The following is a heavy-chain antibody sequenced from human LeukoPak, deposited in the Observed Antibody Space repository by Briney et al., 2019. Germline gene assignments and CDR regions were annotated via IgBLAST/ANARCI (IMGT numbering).Heavy chain of an antibody. CDR3: ARGFIAVAATGDAFDI. Sequence: GGSLRLSCAASGFTVSSNYMSWVRQAPGKGLEWVSVIYSGGSTYYADSVKGRFTISRDKSKNTLYLQMNSLRAEDTAVYYCARGFIAVAATGDAFDIWGQGTMVTVSS. J-gene: IGHJ3*02. D-gene: IGHD6-19*01. CDR1: GFTVSSNY. CDR2: IYSGGST. V-gene: IGHV3-53*01.